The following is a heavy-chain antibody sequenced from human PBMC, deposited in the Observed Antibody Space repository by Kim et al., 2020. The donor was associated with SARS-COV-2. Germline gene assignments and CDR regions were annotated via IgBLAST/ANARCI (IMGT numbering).Heavy chain of an antibody. J-gene: IGHJ5*02. Sequence: ASGKGRCTISRANAKNTLYLQMNRLRAEDTAVYYCAREYYDILTGYWWFDPWGQGTLVTVSS. CDR3: AREYYDILTGYWWFDP. D-gene: IGHD3-9*01. V-gene: IGHV3-74*01.